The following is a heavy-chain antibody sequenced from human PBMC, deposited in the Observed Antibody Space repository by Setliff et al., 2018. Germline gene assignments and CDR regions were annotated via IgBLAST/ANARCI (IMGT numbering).Heavy chain of an antibody. D-gene: IGHD1-26*01. Sequence: GGSLRLSCAASGFTFDDYAMHWVRRAPGKGLEWVSGISWNSGSIGYADSVRGRFNISRDNAKTSLYLQMNSLRAEDTALYYCAKIAGGGLATGAFDIWGQGTMVTVSS. CDR1: GFTFDDYA. V-gene: IGHV3-9*01. CDR2: ISWNSGSI. CDR3: AKIAGGGLATGAFDI. J-gene: IGHJ3*02.